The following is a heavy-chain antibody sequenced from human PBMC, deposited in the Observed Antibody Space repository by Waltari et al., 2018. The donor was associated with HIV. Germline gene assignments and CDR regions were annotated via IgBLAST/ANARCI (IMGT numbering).Heavy chain of an antibody. J-gene: IGHJ6*02. D-gene: IGHD3-16*01. CDR2: INPNSGGT. CDR1: GYTFTCYY. CDR3: ARESGGGGLDYYYGMDV. Sequence: QVQLVQSGAEVKKPGASVKVSCKASGYTFTCYYMHWVRQAPGQGLEWMGWINPNSGGTNYAQKFQGRVTMTRDTSISTAYMELSRLRSDDTVVYYCARESGGGGLDYYYGMDVWGQGTTVTVSS. V-gene: IGHV1-2*02.